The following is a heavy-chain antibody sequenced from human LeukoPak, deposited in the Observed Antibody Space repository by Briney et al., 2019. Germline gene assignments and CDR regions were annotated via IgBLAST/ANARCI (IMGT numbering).Heavy chain of an antibody. CDR2: IRSKPYGGAT. CDR1: GFTFGDYA. V-gene: IGHV3-49*04. CDR3: TRDGNYGDYIGAYFDY. D-gene: IGHD4-17*01. J-gene: IGHJ4*02. Sequence: GGSLRLSRTASGFTFGDYAMSWVRQAPGKGLEWVGFIRSKPYGGATEVAASVKGRFTISRDDSKSIAYLRMNSLKTEDTALYYCTRDGNYGDYIGAYFDYWGQGTLVTVSS.